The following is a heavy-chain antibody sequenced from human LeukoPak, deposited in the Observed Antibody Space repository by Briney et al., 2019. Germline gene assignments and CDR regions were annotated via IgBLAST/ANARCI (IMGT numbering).Heavy chain of an antibody. CDR2: ISYDGSNK. J-gene: IGHJ4*02. CDR3: AKDTPPIED. Sequence: PGRSLRLSCAASGFTFSSYGMHWVRQAPGKGLEWVAVISYDGSNKYYADSVKGRFTISRGNSKNTLYLQMNSLRAEDTAVYYCAKDTPPIEDWGQGTLVTVSS. CDR1: GFTFSSYG. V-gene: IGHV3-30*18.